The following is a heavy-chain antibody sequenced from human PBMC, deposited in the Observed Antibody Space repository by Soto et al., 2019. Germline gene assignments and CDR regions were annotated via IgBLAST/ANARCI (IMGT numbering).Heavy chain of an antibody. CDR2: IWYDGSNK. Sequence: QVQLVESGGGVVQPGRSLRLSCAASGFTFSSYGMHWVRQAPGKGLEWVAVIWYDGSNKYYADSVKGRFTISRHNSTNTLYLQMNSLRAEDTAVYYCXXYGXYXFPRVDYWGQGTLVTVSS. J-gene: IGHJ4*02. D-gene: IGHD4-17*01. CDR3: XXYGXYXFPRVDY. CDR1: GFTFSSYG. V-gene: IGHV3-33*01.